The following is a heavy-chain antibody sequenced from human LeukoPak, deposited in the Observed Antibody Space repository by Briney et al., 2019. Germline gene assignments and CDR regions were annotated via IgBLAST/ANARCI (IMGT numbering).Heavy chain of an antibody. Sequence: ASVKVSCKASGYTFTSYYMHWVRQAPGQGLEWMGIISPSGDSTTYAQKFQGRVTMTRDSPTSAVHMDLSSLRSEDTAVYYCAKDGGSFNSDFWGQGTLVTVSS. V-gene: IGHV1-46*01. CDR1: GYTFTSYY. J-gene: IGHJ4*02. CDR2: ISPSGDST. D-gene: IGHD1-26*01. CDR3: AKDGGSFNSDF.